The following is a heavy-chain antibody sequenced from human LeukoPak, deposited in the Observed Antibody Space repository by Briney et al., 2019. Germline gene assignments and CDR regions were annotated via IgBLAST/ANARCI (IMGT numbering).Heavy chain of an antibody. CDR1: GFTFSNYD. V-gene: IGHV3-13*01. J-gene: IGHJ5*02. Sequence: RSGGSLRLSCAASGFTFSNYDMHWVRQATGKGLEWVSAIGSAGDIYYLGSVKGRFTISRENAKNSLYLQMNSLRPGDTALYYCAVVTSSSISWGRGNQVTVSS. CDR2: IGSAGDI. D-gene: IGHD2-21*02. CDR3: AVVTSSSIS.